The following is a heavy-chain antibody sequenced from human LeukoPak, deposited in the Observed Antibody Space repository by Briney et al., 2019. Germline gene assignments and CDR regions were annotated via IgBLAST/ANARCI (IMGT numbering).Heavy chain of an antibody. D-gene: IGHD3-16*01. V-gene: IGHV4-59*01. Sequence: PSETLSLTCTVSGGSISSYYWSWIRQPPGKGLEWIGYIYYSGSTNYNPSLKSRVTISVDTSKNQFSLKLGSVTAADTAVYYCARGPLRYYFDYWGQGTLVTVSS. CDR2: IYYSGST. J-gene: IGHJ4*02. CDR3: ARGPLRYYFDY. CDR1: GGSISSYY.